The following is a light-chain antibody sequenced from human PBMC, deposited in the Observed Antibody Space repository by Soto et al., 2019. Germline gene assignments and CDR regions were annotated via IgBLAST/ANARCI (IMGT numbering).Light chain of an antibody. J-gene: IGKJ4*01. CDR2: KAS. V-gene: IGKV1-5*03. Sequence: DIQMTQSPSTLSASVGDRVTITCRASQGISSWLAWYQQKPGKAPNLLIYKASSLESGVPSRFSGSGSGTEFTLTISSLQPDDFATYYCQQYNRYPLTFGGGTKVEI. CDR1: QGISSW. CDR3: QQYNRYPLT.